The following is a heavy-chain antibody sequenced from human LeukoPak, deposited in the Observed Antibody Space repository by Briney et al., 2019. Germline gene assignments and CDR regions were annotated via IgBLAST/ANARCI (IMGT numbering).Heavy chain of an antibody. CDR3: ARTSNYYDSSGYFPGDLDY. J-gene: IGHJ4*02. V-gene: IGHV4-34*01. CDR1: GGSFSGYY. Sequence: SETLSLTCAVYGGSFSGYYWSWIRQPPGKGLEWIGEINHSGSTNYNPSLKSRVTISVDTSKNQFSLKLSSVTAADTAVYYCARTSNYYDSSGYFPGDLDYWGQGTLVTVSS. D-gene: IGHD3-22*01. CDR2: INHSGST.